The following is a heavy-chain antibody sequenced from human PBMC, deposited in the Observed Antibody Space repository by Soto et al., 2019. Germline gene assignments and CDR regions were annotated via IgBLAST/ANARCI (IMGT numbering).Heavy chain of an antibody. CDR3: ARDCSYYSLWSGYYPSRNGMDV. J-gene: IGHJ6*02. V-gene: IGHV3-33*01. CDR1: GFTFSSFG. Sequence: GGSLRLSCAASGFTFSSFGMHCVRQSPGKGLEWVSLIWYDGSKKSYGDSVKGRFTISRDNSRNTVYLQMNSLRADDTAVYYCARDCSYYSLWSGYYPSRNGMDVWGQGTTVTV. D-gene: IGHD3-3*01. CDR2: IWYDGSKK.